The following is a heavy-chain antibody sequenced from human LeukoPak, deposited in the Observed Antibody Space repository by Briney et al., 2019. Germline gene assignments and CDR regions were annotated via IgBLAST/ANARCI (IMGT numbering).Heavy chain of an antibody. CDR3: ARDVVYGGVGVPLVY. J-gene: IGHJ4*02. Sequence: GASVKVSCKASGGTFSSYAISWVRQAPGQGLEWMGGIIPIFGTANYAQKFQGRVTITADESTSTAYMELSSLRSEDTAVYYCARDVVYGGVGVPLVYWGQGTLVTVSS. CDR2: IIPIFGTA. CDR1: GGTFSSYA. V-gene: IGHV1-69*01. D-gene: IGHD3-16*01.